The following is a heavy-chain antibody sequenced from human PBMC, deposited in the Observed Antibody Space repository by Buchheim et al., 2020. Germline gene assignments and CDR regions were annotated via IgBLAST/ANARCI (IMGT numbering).Heavy chain of an antibody. CDR2: IKQDGSEK. V-gene: IGHV3-7*01. D-gene: IGHD3-10*01. CDR3: ARDLLRGYYGSGSKASRIMDV. J-gene: IGHJ6*02. CDR1: GFTFSSYW. Sequence: EVQLVESGGGLVQPGGSLRLSCAASGFTFSSYWMSWVRQAPGKGLEWVANIKQDGSEKYYVDSVKGRFTISRDNAKSSLYLQMNSLRAEDTAVYYCARDLLRGYYGSGSKASRIMDVWGQGTT.